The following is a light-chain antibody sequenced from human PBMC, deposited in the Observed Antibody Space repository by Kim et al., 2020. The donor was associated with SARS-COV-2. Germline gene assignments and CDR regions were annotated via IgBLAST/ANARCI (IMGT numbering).Light chain of an antibody. CDR3: SSYTSSSTRV. CDR1: SSDVGGYNY. J-gene: IGLJ1*01. Sequence: GQSITISCTGTSSDVGGYNYVSWYQQHPGKAPKLMIYDVCNRPSGVSNRFSGSKSGNTASLTISGLQAEDEADYYCSSYTSSSTRVFGTGTKVTVL. CDR2: DVC. V-gene: IGLV2-14*03.